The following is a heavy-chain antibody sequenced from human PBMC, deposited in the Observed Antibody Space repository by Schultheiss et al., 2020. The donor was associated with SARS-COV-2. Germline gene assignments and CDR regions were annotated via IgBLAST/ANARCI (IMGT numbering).Heavy chain of an antibody. CDR3: ARGHDYGSDYSGMDV. V-gene: IGHV4-34*01. Sequence: SETLSLTCAVYGGSFSGYCWSWIRQPPGKGLEWIGEINQSGSTNYNPSLKSRVTISVDTSKNQFSLKLSSVTAADTAVYYCARGHDYGSDYSGMDVWGQGTTVTVSS. CDR2: INQSGST. CDR1: GGSFSGYC. D-gene: IGHD4-17*01. J-gene: IGHJ6*02.